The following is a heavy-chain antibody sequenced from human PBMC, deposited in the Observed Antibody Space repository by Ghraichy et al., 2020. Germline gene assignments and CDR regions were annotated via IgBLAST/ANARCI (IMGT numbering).Heavy chain of an antibody. D-gene: IGHD3-3*01. CDR2: IYYSGST. V-gene: IGHV4-39*01. J-gene: IGHJ5*02. Sequence: SQTLSLTCTVSGGSISSNDYYWGWIRQPPGKGLEWIGSIYYSGSTYYSPSLKSRVTISVDTSKNQFSLILRSGIAADTAVYYCARHGHYDFWSGYRYGGSWFDPWGQGTLVTVSS. CDR3: ARHGHYDFWSGYRYGGSWFDP. CDR1: GGSISSNDYY.